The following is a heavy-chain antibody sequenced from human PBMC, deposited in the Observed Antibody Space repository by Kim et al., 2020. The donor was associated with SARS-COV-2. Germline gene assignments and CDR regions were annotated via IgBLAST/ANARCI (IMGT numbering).Heavy chain of an antibody. CDR3: ARRGGVNCGDDSRKFDY. V-gene: IGHV3-23*01. CDR1: GFTFSYCA. D-gene: IGHD2-21*01. Sequence: GGSLRLSCAASGFTFSYCAMSWVRQVPGKGLEWVSTIAKSGGSTYYADSVRGRFTVSRDNSKNMLYLQMNSLRTEDTAVYHCARRGGVNCGDDSRKFDYWGQGTLVTVSS. CDR2: IAKSGGST. J-gene: IGHJ4*02.